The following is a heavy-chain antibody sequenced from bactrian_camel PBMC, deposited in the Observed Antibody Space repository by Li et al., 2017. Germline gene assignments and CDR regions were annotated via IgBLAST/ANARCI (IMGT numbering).Heavy chain of an antibody. Sequence: HVQLVESGGGSVQAGESLSLSCAHSGDTGLRNCLGWFRQVPGKQREGVASIYTGAGVPYYADSVKGRFTISQDKDKSTLDLQMNSLKPEDTAIYYCAADMYSGTWYSRCMSSGGVWGQGTQVTVS. D-gene: IGHD6*01. CDR3: AADMYSGTWYSRCMSSGGV. CDR2: IYTGAGVP. V-gene: IGHV3S54*01. CDR1: GDTGLRNC. J-gene: IGHJ4*01.